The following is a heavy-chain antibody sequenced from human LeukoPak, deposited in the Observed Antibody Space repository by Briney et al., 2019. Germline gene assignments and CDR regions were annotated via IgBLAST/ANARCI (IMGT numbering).Heavy chain of an antibody. Sequence: SVKVSCKASGGTFSSYAISWVRQAPGQGLEWMGGIIPIFGTANYAQKFQGRVTITADESTSTAYMELSSLRSEDTAVYYCAREGNCGGDCYDYWGQGTLVTVSS. J-gene: IGHJ4*02. CDR3: AREGNCGGDCYDY. CDR1: GGTFSSYA. CDR2: IIPIFGTA. V-gene: IGHV1-69*13. D-gene: IGHD2-21*01.